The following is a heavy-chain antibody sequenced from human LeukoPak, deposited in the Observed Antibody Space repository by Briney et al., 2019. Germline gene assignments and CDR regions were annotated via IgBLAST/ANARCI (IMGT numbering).Heavy chain of an antibody. CDR3: ARGFYDFWSGYFPPAFDY. J-gene: IGHJ4*02. D-gene: IGHD3-3*01. CDR2: INHSGST. CDR1: GGSFSGYY. V-gene: IGHV4-34*01. Sequence: PSETLSLTCAVYGGSFSGYYWSWIRQPPGKGLEWIGEINHSGSTNYNPSLKSRVTISVDTSENQFSLKLSSVTAADTAVYYCARGFYDFWSGYFPPAFDYWGQGTLVTVSS.